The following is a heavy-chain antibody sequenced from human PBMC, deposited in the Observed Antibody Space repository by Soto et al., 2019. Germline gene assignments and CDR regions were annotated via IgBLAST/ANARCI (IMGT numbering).Heavy chain of an antibody. V-gene: IGHV3-48*02. Sequence: GGSLRLSCVSSGFSFSAFSMNWVRQAPGKGLEWVSYISSSSSTIYYADSVKGRLTISRDNAKNSLFLQMDSLRDEDTAVYYCAREGGRQCSLTRCYNAFDIWGQGIMVTVSS. J-gene: IGHJ3*02. D-gene: IGHD2-2*02. CDR1: GFSFSAFS. CDR2: ISSSSSTI. CDR3: AREGGRQCSLTRCYNAFDI.